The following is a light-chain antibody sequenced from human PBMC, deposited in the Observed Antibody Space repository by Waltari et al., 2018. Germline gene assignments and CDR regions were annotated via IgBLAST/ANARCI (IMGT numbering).Light chain of an antibody. CDR3: AAWDDSLHGHWV. V-gene: IGLV1-44*01. CDR2: RSD. CDR1: APHIGGHV. Sequence: QSVLTQPPSASGTPGQRVTFSCSGSAPHIGGHVVNWDQQLPGKAPKLLIYRSDHRPSGVPDRFSGSKSGTSASLAISGLLSDDEADYYCAAWDDSLHGHWVFGGGTKVTVL. J-gene: IGLJ3*02.